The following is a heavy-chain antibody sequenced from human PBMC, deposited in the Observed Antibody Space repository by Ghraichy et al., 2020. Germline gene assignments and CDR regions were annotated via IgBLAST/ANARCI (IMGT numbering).Heavy chain of an antibody. CDR2: INQSGGA. CDR1: GGSFNDFY. J-gene: IGHJ4*01. D-gene: IGHD1-26*01. V-gene: IGHV4-34*01. CDR3: ARGPGMVGFRVPRPFDY. Sequence: SETLSLTCAVSGGSFNDFYWSWIRQSPGKGLEWIGEINQSGGATYNPSLKSRVTMSVDTYKTQFSLNLSSVTAAGTAIYYCARGPGMVGFRVPRPFDYWGTGTLVPVSP.